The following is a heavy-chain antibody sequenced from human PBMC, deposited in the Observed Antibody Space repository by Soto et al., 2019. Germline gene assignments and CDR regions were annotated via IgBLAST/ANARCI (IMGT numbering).Heavy chain of an antibody. Sequence: GASVKVSCKASGYTFTSYAMHWVRQAPGQRLEWMGWINAGNGNTKYSQKFQGRVTITRDTSASTAYMELSSLRSEDTAVFYCARPPMVRGVIPLYFDYWGQGTLVTVSS. D-gene: IGHD3-10*01. CDR3: ARPPMVRGVIPLYFDY. V-gene: IGHV1-3*01. CDR2: INAGNGNT. CDR1: GYTFTSYA. J-gene: IGHJ4*02.